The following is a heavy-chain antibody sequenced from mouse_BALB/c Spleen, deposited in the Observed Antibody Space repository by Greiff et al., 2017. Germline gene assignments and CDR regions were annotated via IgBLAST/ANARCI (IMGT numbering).Heavy chain of an antibody. J-gene: IGHJ2*01. D-gene: IGHD3-1*01. CDR2: IDPSDSET. V-gene: IGHV1S127*01. Sequence: QVQLQQSGPQLVRPGASVKISCKASGYSFTSYWMHWVKQRPGQGLEWIGMIDPSDSETRLNQKFKDKATLTVDKSSSTAYMQLSSPTSEDSAVYYCARARATRFDYWGQGTTLTVSS. CDR3: ARARATRFDY. CDR1: GYSFTSYW.